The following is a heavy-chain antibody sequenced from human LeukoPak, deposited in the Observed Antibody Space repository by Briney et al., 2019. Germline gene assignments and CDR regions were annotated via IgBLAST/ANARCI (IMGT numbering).Heavy chain of an antibody. Sequence: SETLSLTCAVYGGSFSGYYWSWIRQPPGKGLEWIGEINHSGSTNYNPSLKSRVTISVDTSKNQFSLKLSSVTAADTAVHYCARVWRVVPAADPGDYWGQGTLVTVSS. CDR2: INHSGST. CDR1: GGSFSGYY. V-gene: IGHV4-34*01. J-gene: IGHJ4*02. CDR3: ARVWRVVPAADPGDY. D-gene: IGHD2-2*01.